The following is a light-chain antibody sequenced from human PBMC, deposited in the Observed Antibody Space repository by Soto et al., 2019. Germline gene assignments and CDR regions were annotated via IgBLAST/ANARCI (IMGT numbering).Light chain of an antibody. CDR1: SSDVGGYNY. CDR3: QTYDISLSESYV. Sequence: QSVLTQPASVSGSPVQSITISCTGTSSDVGGYNYVSWYQQHPGKAPKLMIYEVTNRPSGVSNRFSGSKSGNTASLTISGIQAEDEADYYCQTYDISLSESYVFGTGTQVTVL. CDR2: EVT. V-gene: IGLV2-14*01. J-gene: IGLJ1*01.